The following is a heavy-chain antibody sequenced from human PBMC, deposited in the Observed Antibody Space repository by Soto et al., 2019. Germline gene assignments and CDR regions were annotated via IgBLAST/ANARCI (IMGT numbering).Heavy chain of an antibody. Sequence: EVQLVESGGGLVQPGGSLRLSCAASGFTFSSYWMHWVRQAPGKGLVWVSRINSDGSSTSYADSVKGRFTISRDNAKNTLYLHMNSLRAEDTAVYDCARDRHRHVWSGYFLSAFDIWGQGTMVTVSS. V-gene: IGHV3-74*01. CDR2: INSDGSST. CDR1: GFTFSSYW. D-gene: IGHD3-3*01. J-gene: IGHJ3*02. CDR3: ARDRHRHVWSGYFLSAFDI.